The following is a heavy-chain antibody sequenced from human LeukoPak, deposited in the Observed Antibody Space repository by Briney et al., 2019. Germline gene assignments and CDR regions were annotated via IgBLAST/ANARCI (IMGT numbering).Heavy chain of an antibody. CDR1: DXXXSFS. CDR3: XXXXXAXXGXFDY. Sequence: DXXXSFSWSWLGQRAGXGLXGIGRIYSSGSTNASHSLKRGVTISVETSKNXYALKRSQMTAEDTAVYYCXXXXXAXXGXFDYWGXGXQVTVSS. V-gene: IGHV4-59*10. J-gene: IGHJ4*02. CDR2: IYSSGST.